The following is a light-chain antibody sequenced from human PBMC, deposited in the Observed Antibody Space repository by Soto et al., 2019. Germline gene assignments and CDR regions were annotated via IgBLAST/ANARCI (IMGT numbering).Light chain of an antibody. CDR1: QSVSSRY. CDR3: QHYNNWLAT. CDR2: GAS. J-gene: IGKJ4*01. V-gene: IGKV3-15*01. Sequence: EIVLTQSPGTLSLSPGEGATLSCRASQSVSSRYLAWYQQKPGQPPRLLIYGASTRATGVPARFSGSGSGTEFILTISSLQSEDFEVYYCQHYNNWLATFGGGTKVDIK.